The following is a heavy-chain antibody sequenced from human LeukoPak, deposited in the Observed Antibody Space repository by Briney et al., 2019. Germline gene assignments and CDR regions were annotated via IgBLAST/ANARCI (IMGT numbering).Heavy chain of an antibody. CDR1: GFTFSSYS. CDR2: ISSSSSYI. CDR3: ARLAAAGPYYYGMDV. V-gene: IGHV3-21*01. D-gene: IGHD6-13*01. J-gene: IGHJ6*02. Sequence: GGSLRLSCAASGFTFSSYSMNWDRQAPGKGLEWVSSISSSSSYIYYADSVKGRFTISRDNAKNSLYLQMNSLRAEDTAVYYCARLAAAGPYYYGMDVWGQGTTVTVSS.